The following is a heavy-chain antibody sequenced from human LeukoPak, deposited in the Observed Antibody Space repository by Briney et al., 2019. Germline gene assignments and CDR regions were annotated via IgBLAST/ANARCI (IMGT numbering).Heavy chain of an antibody. V-gene: IGHV3-23*01. CDR3: ARGKWFGELFLFDY. J-gene: IGHJ4*02. CDR1: GFTFSSYG. Sequence: GGSLRLSCAASGFTFSSYGMSWVRQAPGKGLEWVSAISGSGGSTYYADSVKGRFTISRDNSKNTLYLQMNSLRAEDTAVYYCARGKWFGELFLFDYWGQGTLVTVSS. D-gene: IGHD3-10*01. CDR2: ISGSGGST.